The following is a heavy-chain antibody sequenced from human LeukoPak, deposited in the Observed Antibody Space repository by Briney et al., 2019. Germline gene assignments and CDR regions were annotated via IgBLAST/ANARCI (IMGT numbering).Heavy chain of an antibody. Sequence: KTSQTLSLTCAISGDSVSSNSAAWNWIRQSPSRGLEWLGRTFYRSKWYSDYAVSVKSRITINPDTSKNQISLHLNSVTPEDTAVYYCATQAEDAFDIWGQGTMVTVSS. D-gene: IGHD2-15*01. CDR1: GDSVSSNSAA. V-gene: IGHV6-1*01. CDR2: TFYRSKWYS. CDR3: ATQAEDAFDI. J-gene: IGHJ3*02.